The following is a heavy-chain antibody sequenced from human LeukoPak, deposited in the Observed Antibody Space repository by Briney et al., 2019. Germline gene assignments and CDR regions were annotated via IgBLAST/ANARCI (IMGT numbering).Heavy chain of an antibody. J-gene: IGHJ5*02. Sequence: DSVTVSCKASGHTFSRYYFHWVRQAPGEGIDWMGIITPTTAGANYAQKFQGRLAMTRDTSTSTVYMELSSLTSGDTAVYYCATSDSTTGNWFDPWGQGTRVSVSS. V-gene: IGHV1-46*01. CDR3: ATSDSTTGNWFDP. CDR1: GHTFSRYY. D-gene: IGHD2-21*01. CDR2: ITPTTAGA.